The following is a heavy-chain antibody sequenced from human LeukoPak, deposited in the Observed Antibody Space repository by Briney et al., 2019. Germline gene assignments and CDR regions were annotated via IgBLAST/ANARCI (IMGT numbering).Heavy chain of an antibody. CDR2: ISSSSSTI. CDR3: ARLGRGYSYVGYFDY. V-gene: IGHV3-48*01. J-gene: IGHJ4*02. CDR1: GFTFSSYS. D-gene: IGHD5-18*01. Sequence: PGGSLRLSCAASGFTFSSYSMNWVRQAPGKGLEWVSYISSSSSTIYYADSVKGRFTISRDNAKNSLYLQMNSLRAEDTAVYYCARLGRGYSYVGYFDYWGQGTLVTVSS.